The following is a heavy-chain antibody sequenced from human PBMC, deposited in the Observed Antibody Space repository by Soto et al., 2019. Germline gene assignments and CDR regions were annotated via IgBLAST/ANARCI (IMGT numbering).Heavy chain of an antibody. CDR2: TYYRSKWYY. CDR1: GDSVNSNTGA. CDR3: TRAPMYYDQDHCMDV. V-gene: IGHV6-1*01. J-gene: IGHJ6*02. D-gene: IGHD3-16*01. Sequence: SQTLSLTCVISGDSVNSNTGAWNWIRQSPSRGLEWLGRTYYRSKWYYNYASSVRGRIRVTPDTSKNQFSLQLTSVSPEDTAVYYCTRAPMYYDQDHCMDVWCPGISLTV.